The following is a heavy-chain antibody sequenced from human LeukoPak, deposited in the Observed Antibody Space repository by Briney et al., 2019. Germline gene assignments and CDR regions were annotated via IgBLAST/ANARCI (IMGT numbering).Heavy chain of an antibody. Sequence: SETLSLTCTVSGGSISSGSYYWSWIRQPAGKGLEWIGRIYTSGSTNYNPSLKSRVTMSVDTSKNQFSLKLSSVTAADTAVYYCAREVKYDILTGYYYYYMDVWGKGTTVTISS. CDR2: IYTSGST. V-gene: IGHV4-61*02. J-gene: IGHJ6*03. D-gene: IGHD3-9*01. CDR1: GGSISSGSYY. CDR3: AREVKYDILTGYYYYYMDV.